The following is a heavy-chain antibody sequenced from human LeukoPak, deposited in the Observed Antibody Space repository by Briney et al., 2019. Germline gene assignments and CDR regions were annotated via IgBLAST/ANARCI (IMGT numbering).Heavy chain of an antibody. V-gene: IGHV1-46*01. J-gene: IGHJ4*02. Sequence: GASVKVSCKASGYTVTNYFIHWLRQAPGQGLEWMGLINPVGGSATYSQKFQGRVTLTRDRSTNTLYMELSGLRSDDTAVYYCARDLGYNSESLWGQGTLVTVSS. CDR1: GYTVTNYF. D-gene: IGHD3-10*01. CDR2: INPVGGSA. CDR3: ARDLGYNSESL.